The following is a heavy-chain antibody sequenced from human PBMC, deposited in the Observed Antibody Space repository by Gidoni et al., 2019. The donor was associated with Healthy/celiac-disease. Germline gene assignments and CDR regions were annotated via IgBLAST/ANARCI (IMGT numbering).Heavy chain of an antibody. CDR1: GFTFDYYA. J-gene: IGHJ2*01. CDR2: ISWNSGSI. D-gene: IGHD4-17*01. Sequence: EVQLVESGGGLVQPGRSLRLSCASSGFTFDYYAMHWVRQAPGKGLEWVSGISWNSGSIGYADSVKGRFTISRDNDKNSLYLQMNSLRAEDTALYYCAKDRVTTVNTSWYFDLWGRGTLVTVSS. V-gene: IGHV3-9*01. CDR3: AKDRVTTVNTSWYFDL.